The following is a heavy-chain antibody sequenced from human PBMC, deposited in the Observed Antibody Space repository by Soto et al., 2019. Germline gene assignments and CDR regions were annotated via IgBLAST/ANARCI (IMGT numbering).Heavy chain of an antibody. D-gene: IGHD4-17*01. J-gene: IGHJ6*02. CDR3: ARVTTVTHDGMDV. CDR2: TRSKANTYTT. CDR1: GFTFSDHY. V-gene: IGHV3-72*01. Sequence: EVQLVESGGGLVQPGGSLRLSCVGSGFTFSDHYMDWVRQAPGKGLEWVGRTRSKANTYTTEYAASVKGRFTFSRDDSKNTLYLQMNSLKTEDTAVYYCARVTTVTHDGMDVWGQGTTVTVSS.